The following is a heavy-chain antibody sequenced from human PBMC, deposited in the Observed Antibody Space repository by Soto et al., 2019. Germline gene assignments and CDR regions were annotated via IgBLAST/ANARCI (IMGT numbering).Heavy chain of an antibody. CDR2: ISYDGSNK. J-gene: IGHJ6*02. CDR1: GFTFSSYA. CDR3: ARGTVLVPAAIYRPYYYYGMDV. D-gene: IGHD2-2*01. Sequence: GGSLRLSCGASGFTFSSYAMHWVRQAPGKGLEWVAVISYDGSNKYYADSVKGRFTISRDNSKNTLYLQMNSLRAEDTAVYYCARGTVLVPAAIYRPYYYYGMDVWGQVTTVTVSS. V-gene: IGHV3-30-3*01.